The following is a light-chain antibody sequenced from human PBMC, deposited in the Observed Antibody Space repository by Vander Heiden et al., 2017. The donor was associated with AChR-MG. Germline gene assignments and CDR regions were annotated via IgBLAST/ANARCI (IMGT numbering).Light chain of an antibody. V-gene: IGLV2-18*02. J-gene: IGLJ3*02. Sequence: QSALTQPPSVSGSPGQSVTISCTGTSSDVGSYNRVSWYQRPPGTAPKLMIYEVSKRPAGVPDRFSGSKSGNTASLTISGLQAEDEADYYCSSYTSSSSWVFGGGTKLTVL. CDR2: EVS. CDR1: SSDVGSYNR. CDR3: SSYTSSSSWV.